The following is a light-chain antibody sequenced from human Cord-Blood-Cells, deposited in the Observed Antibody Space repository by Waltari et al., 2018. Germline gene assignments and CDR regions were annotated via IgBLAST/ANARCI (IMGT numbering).Light chain of an antibody. J-gene: IGLJ2*01. CDR1: SSDVGGYNY. V-gene: IGLV2-11*01. CDR3: CSYAGSVV. Sequence: QSALTQPRSVSGSPGQSVTISCTGTSSDVGGYNYVSWYQQHPGKAPKLMIYDVSNRPSGVPDRFSDSKSGNTASLTISGLQAEDEADYYCCSYAGSVVFGGGTKLTVL. CDR2: DVS.